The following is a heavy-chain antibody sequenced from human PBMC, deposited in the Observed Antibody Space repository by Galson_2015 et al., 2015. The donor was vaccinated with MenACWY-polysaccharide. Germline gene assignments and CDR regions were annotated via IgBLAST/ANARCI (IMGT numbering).Heavy chain of an antibody. CDR3: AKGAAHYGSGNYYDY. CDR1: GLTFSSYG. J-gene: IGHJ4*02. D-gene: IGHD3-10*01. Sequence: SLRLSCAGSGLTFSSYGMGWVRQAPGKGLEWVSGLSPTTGNTYYADSVRGRFTISRDNSKNTLYLQMDSLRAEDTALYYCAKGAAHYGSGNYYDYWVQGTLVTVSS. V-gene: IGHV3-23*01. CDR2: LSPTTGNT.